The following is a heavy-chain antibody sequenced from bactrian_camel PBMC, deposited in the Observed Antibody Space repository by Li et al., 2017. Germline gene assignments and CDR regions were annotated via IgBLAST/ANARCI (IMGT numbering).Heavy chain of an antibody. D-gene: IGHD4*01. CDR2: IGSDNTT. CDR1: VFTGSSYC. V-gene: IGHV3S55*01. J-gene: IGHJ4*01. Sequence: HVQLVESGGGSVQAGGSLRLSCDTSVFTGSSYCMGWFHQPLNIRAGVAVIGSDNTTVYADSVKGRLPISRDSAKQTLYLQMDNLRPEDNATYYRAHEYLCTAVQGFYPYSDYGQGTQVTVS.